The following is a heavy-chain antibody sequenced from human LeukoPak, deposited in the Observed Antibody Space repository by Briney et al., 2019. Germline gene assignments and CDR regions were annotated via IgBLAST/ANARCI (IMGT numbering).Heavy chain of an antibody. V-gene: IGHV1-69*04. CDR3: ARGGHYDSSGYLDY. J-gene: IGHJ4*02. CDR2: IIPIFGIA. CDR1: GGTFSSYA. D-gene: IGHD3-22*01. Sequence: ASVKVSCKASGGTFSSYAISWVRQAPGQGLEWMGRIIPIFGIANYAQKFQGRVTITADKSTSTAYMELSSLRSEDTAVYYCARGGHYDSSGYLDYWGQGTLVTVSS.